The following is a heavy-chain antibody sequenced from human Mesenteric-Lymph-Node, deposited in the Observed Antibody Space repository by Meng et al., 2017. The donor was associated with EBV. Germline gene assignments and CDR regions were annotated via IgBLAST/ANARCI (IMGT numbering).Heavy chain of an antibody. CDR1: GFIFSDYY. CDR3: ARSGVIGAAYSFDY. CDR2: ISSSGTNI. J-gene: IGHJ4*02. D-gene: IGHD2-21*01. V-gene: IGHV3-11*01. Sequence: QVQLVESGGGVVKPGGSXXXXCAASGFIFSDYYMSWIRQAPGKGLEWVSYISSSGTNIYYADSVKGRFTISRDNAENSLYLQMNSLRADDTAVYYCARSGVIGAAYSFDYWGQGTLVTVSS.